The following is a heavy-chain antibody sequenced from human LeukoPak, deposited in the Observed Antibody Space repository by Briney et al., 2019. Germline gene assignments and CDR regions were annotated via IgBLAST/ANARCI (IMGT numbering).Heavy chain of an antibody. CDR2: INAGNGNT. V-gene: IGHV1-3*01. CDR3: AREGFSSGRTGDY. D-gene: IGHD6-19*01. J-gene: IGHJ4*02. CDR1: GYTFTSYA. Sequence: ASVKVSCKASGYTFTSYAMHWVRQAPGQRLEWMGWINAGNGNTKYSRKFQGRVTITRDTSASTAYMELSSLRSEDTAVYYCAREGFSSGRTGDYWGQGTLVTVSS.